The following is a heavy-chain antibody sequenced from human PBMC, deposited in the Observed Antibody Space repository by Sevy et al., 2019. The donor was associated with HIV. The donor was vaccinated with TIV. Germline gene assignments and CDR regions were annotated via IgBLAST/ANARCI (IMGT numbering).Heavy chain of an antibody. J-gene: IGHJ5*02. CDR1: GGSIATFGSF. Sequence: SETLSLTCSVSGGSIATFGSFWGWIRQPPGKGLEWIGDISYRGATNYNPSLKSRATLSVDTSKGQLSLKLTSLTPADTAVYYCARIYDHWGQGVLVTVSS. V-gene: IGHV4-39*01. CDR3: ARIYDH. CDR2: ISYRGAT.